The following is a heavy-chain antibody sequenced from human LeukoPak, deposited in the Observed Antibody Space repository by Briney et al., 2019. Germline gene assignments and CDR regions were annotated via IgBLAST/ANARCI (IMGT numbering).Heavy chain of an antibody. D-gene: IGHD6-13*01. Sequence: SETLSLTCTVSGGSISSYYWSWIRQAPGKGLEWIGYVYYSGSTNYNPSLKSRVTTSVDTSKNQFSLKLSSVTAADTAVYYCARGGSSWYRNWLDPWGQGTLVTVSS. V-gene: IGHV4-59*01. CDR2: VYYSGST. J-gene: IGHJ5*02. CDR1: GGSISSYY. CDR3: ARGGSSWYRNWLDP.